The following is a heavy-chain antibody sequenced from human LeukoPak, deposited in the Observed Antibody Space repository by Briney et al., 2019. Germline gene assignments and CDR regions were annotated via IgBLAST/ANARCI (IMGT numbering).Heavy chain of an antibody. CDR2: INPNSRGT. CDR3: AGDFSDYDSSGYYYFWSAFDI. CDR1: GYTFTGYY. J-gene: IGHJ3*02. D-gene: IGHD3-22*01. Sequence: ASVKVSCKASGYTFTGYYMHWVRQAPGQGLEWMVWINPNSRGTNYAQKFQGRVTMTRDTSISIAYMELSRLRSDDTAVYYCAGDFSDYDSSGYYYFWSAFDIWGQGTMVTVSS. V-gene: IGHV1-2*02.